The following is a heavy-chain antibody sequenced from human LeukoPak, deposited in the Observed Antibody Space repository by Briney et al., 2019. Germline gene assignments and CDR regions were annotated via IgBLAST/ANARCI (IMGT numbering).Heavy chain of an antibody. J-gene: IGHJ4*02. D-gene: IGHD3-16*02. CDR2: IVGSGDNT. Sequence: GESLRLSCAASGFTFSSYAMSWVRQAPGKGLEWVSGIVGSGDNTYYADAVKGRFTISRDNSKNTLHLQMNNLRAEDTAVYYCAKGHGAGKLSALDYWGQGTLVTVSS. CDR1: GFTFSSYA. V-gene: IGHV3-23*01. CDR3: AKGHGAGKLSALDY.